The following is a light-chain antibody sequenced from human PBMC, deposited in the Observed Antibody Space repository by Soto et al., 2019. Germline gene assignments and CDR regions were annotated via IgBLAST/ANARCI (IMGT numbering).Light chain of an antibody. CDR2: GAS. V-gene: IGKV3-15*01. J-gene: IGKJ4*01. CDR3: QQYNNWPLT. CDR1: QSVSSD. Sequence: EIVLTQSPGTLSLSPGERATLSCRASQSVSSDYLAWYQRKPGQAPRFLIYGASTRATGIPARFSGSGSGTEFTLTISSLQSEDFAVYYCQQYNNWPLTFGGGTKVDIK.